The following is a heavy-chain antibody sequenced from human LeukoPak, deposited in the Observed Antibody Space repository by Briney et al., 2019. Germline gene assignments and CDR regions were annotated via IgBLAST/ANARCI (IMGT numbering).Heavy chain of an antibody. Sequence: GGSLRLSCAASGFTFSSYSMNWVRQAPGKGLEWVSSISSSSSYIYYADSVKGRFTISRDNAKNSLYLQMNSLRAEDTAAYYCAREEGRDGYGGNSDYWGQGTLVTVSS. V-gene: IGHV3-21*01. J-gene: IGHJ4*02. CDR1: GFTFSSYS. CDR2: ISSSSSYI. CDR3: AREEGRDGYGGNSDY. D-gene: IGHD4-23*01.